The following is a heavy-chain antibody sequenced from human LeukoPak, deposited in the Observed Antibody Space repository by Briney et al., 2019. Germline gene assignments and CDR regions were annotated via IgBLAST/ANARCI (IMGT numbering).Heavy chain of an antibody. D-gene: IGHD3-10*01. CDR2: INHSGST. Sequence: SETLSLTCAVYGGSFSVYYWSGIRQPPGKGLEWMGEINHSGSTNYNPSLKSRVTISVDTPKNQFSLKLSSVTAADTAVYYCARGLSYYFGSGSSRSYFDYWGQRTLVTVSS. V-gene: IGHV4-34*01. CDR3: ARGLSYYFGSGSSRSYFDY. J-gene: IGHJ4*02. CDR1: GGSFSVYY.